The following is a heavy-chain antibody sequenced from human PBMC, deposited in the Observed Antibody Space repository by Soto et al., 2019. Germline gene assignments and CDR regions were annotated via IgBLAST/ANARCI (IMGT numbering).Heavy chain of an antibody. CDR2: ISGSGDST. CDR3: AKDGIVVVTAINY. J-gene: IGHJ4*02. V-gene: IGHV3-23*01. D-gene: IGHD2-21*02. CDR1: GFTFSSYA. Sequence: EVQLLESGGGLVQPGGSLSLSCAASGFTFSSYAMSWVRQAPGKGLEWVSSISGSGDSTYYADSVKGRFTISRDNSKNTLYLQMNSLRAEDTAVYYCAKDGIVVVTAINYWGQGTLVTVSS.